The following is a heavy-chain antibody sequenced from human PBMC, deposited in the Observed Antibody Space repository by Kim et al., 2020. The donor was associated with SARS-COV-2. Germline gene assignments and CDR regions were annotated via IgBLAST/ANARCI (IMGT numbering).Heavy chain of an antibody. CDR3: ATDRAQGRSSRYFYGMDV. V-gene: IGHV3-30*04. CDR2: ISYDGRNK. J-gene: IGHJ6*01. Sequence: GGSLRLSCAASGFTFRNYALHWVRQAPGKGLEGVAVISYDGRNKYYGDSGKGRFTISRDNSKDTLDLHMNSLRIDDTAVFYCATDRAQGRSSRYFYGMDV. CDR1: GFTFRNYA.